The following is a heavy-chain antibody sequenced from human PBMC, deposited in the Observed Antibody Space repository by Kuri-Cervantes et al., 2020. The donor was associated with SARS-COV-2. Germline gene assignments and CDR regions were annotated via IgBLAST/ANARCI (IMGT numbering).Heavy chain of an antibody. CDR1: GFNFSRTD. D-gene: IGHD1-1*01. Sequence: GESLKISCAASGFNFSRTDMHWVRQAPGKGLEWVAVISHDGKNKKCIASGKGRFTISRDNSKNTLHLQMNGLRADDTAVYYCARGTSETWYGLDVWGQGTTVTVSS. J-gene: IGHJ6*02. V-gene: IGHV3-30*03. CDR2: ISHDGKNK. CDR3: ARGTSETWYGLDV.